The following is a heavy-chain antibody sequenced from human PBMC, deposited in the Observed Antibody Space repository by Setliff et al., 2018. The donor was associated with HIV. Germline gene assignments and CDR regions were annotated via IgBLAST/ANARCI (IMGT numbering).Heavy chain of an antibody. Sequence: GGSLRLSCAASGFTFSSYSMNWVRQAPGKGLEWVSYISSSSSTIYYADSVKGRFTISRDNAKNSLYLQMTSLRADDTAVYYCARSTSGTGTSPYYFDYWGQGMLVTVSS. CDR1: GFTFSSYS. D-gene: IGHD1-7*01. CDR2: ISSSSSTI. CDR3: ARSTSGTGTSPYYFDY. J-gene: IGHJ4*02. V-gene: IGHV3-48*01.